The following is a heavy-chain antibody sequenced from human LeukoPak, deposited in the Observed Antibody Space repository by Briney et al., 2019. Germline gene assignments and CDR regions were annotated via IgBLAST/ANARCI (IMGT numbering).Heavy chain of an antibody. CDR2: IYASGST. V-gene: IGHV4-61*02. CDR1: GGSITSGTYY. J-gene: IGHJ4*02. CDR3: ARGPNYPSPSPFDY. Sequence: SETLSLTCSVSGGSITSGTYYWSWVRQPAGKGLEWIGRIYASGSTNYNPSLKSRVTISLDTPKNQFSLKLSSVTAADTAVYYCARGPNYPSPSPFDYWGQGTLVTVSS. D-gene: IGHD5-24*01.